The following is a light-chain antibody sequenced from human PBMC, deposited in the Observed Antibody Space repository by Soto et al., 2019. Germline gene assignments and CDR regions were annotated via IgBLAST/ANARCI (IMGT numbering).Light chain of an antibody. CDR2: GAS. J-gene: IGKJ5*01. V-gene: IGKV3-15*01. CDR1: QSVSSN. CDR3: QQYHNWPIT. Sequence: EIVMTQSPATLSVSPGERATLSCRASQSVSSNLAWYQQKPGQAPRLFIYGASTRATGVPATFSGSGSGTEFTLTISSLQSEDFGVYYCQQYHNWPITFGQGTRLDIK.